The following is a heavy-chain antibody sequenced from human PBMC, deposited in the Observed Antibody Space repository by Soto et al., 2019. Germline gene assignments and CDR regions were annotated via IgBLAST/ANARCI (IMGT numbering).Heavy chain of an antibody. CDR1: GGSISSYY. CDR2: IYYSGST. D-gene: IGHD2-15*01. CDR3: ARDTLGYCSGGSCSPAFDI. V-gene: IGHV4-59*01. J-gene: IGHJ3*02. Sequence: SETLSLTCTVSGGSISSYYWSWIRQPPGKGLEWIGYIYYSGSTNYNPSLKSRVTISVDTSKNQFSLKLSSVTAADTAVYYCARDTLGYCSGGSCSPAFDIWGQGTMVPVSS.